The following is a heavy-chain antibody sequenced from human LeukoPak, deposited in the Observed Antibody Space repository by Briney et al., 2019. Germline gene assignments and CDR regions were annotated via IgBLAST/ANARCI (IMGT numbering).Heavy chain of an antibody. CDR1: GGSISSSSYY. V-gene: IGHV4-39*07. CDR3: ARGTNHYDFWSGYSDWFDP. Sequence: PSETLSLTCTVSGGSISSSSYYWGWIRQPPGKGLEWIGSIYYSGSTYYNPSLKSRVTISVDTSKNQFSLKLSSVTAADTAVYYCARGTNHYDFWSGYSDWFDPWGQGTLVTVSS. CDR2: IYYSGST. J-gene: IGHJ5*02. D-gene: IGHD3-3*01.